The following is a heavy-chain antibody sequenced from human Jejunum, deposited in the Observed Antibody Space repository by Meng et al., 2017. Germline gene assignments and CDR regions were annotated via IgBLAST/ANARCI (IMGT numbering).Heavy chain of an antibody. CDR2: TYYRSKWDN. Sequence: QVQLQQSGPGLVNPSHTLSLTCAISGDSVSSHLVTWNWIRQSPSRGLEWLGRTYYRSKWDNDYAVSVKSRITISADTSKNHFSLQLNSVTTEDTAVYYCARVRGGVLENWGQGTLVTVSS. CDR3: ARVRGGVLEN. J-gene: IGHJ4*02. CDR1: GDSVSSHLVT. D-gene: IGHD3-10*01. V-gene: IGHV6-1*01.